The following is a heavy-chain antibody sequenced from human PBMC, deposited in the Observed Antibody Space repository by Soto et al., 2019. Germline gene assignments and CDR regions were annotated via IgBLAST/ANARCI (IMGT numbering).Heavy chain of an antibody. V-gene: IGHV3-23*01. J-gene: IGHJ4*02. CDR3: ATPYYDFWSGYLVPVDY. CDR1: GFTFSSYA. Sequence: EVQLLESGGGLVQPGGSLRLSCAASGFTFSSYAMSWVRQAPGKGLEWVSAISGSGGSTYYADSVKGRFTISRDNSKNTLYLQMNSLRAEDTAVDYCATPYYDFWSGYLVPVDYWGQGTLVTVSS. CDR2: ISGSGGST. D-gene: IGHD3-3*01.